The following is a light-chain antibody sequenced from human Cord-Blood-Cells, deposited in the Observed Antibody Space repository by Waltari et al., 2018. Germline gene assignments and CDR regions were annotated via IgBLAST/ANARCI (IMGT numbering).Light chain of an antibody. V-gene: IGKV3-11*01. CDR3: QQRSNWPPLT. Sequence: EIVLPQSPATLSLPHGERPTLSCRASQSGSSYLACYQQKPGQAPRLLINDASNRATGIPARCSGSGAGTDFTLTISSLEPEDVAVYYCQQRSNWPPLTFGGGTKVEIK. J-gene: IGKJ4*01. CDR2: DAS. CDR1: QSGSSY.